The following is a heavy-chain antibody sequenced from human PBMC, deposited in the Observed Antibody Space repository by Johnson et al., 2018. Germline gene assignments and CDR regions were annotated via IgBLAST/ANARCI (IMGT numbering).Heavy chain of an antibody. CDR1: GFTFSGYS. CDR3: ASPLPKLYDDFGRGYLSGRDV. Sequence: EVQLVESGGGLVKPGGSLRLSCAASGFTFSGYSINWVRQAPGKGLEWVSSISSNSDYIYYAESVKDRFIISRDNAKNTLYLQMNSLSDDDTAVYYCASPLPKLYDDFGRGYLSGRDVWGQGTTVTVS. V-gene: IGHV3-21*01. D-gene: IGHD5-12*01. J-gene: IGHJ6*02. CDR2: ISSNSDYI.